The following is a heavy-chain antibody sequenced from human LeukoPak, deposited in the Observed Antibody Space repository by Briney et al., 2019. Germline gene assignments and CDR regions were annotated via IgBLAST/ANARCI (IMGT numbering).Heavy chain of an antibody. CDR1: GFTFDDYG. CDR2: INWNGGST. V-gene: IGHV3-20*04. Sequence: PGGSLRLSCAASGFTFDDYGMSWVRQAPGKGLEWVSGINWNGGSTGYADSVKGRFTISRDNAKNSLYLQMNSLRAEDTALYYCARDTPAYCGGDCYSGLDYWGQGTLVTVSS. D-gene: IGHD2-21*02. CDR3: ARDTPAYCGGDCYSGLDY. J-gene: IGHJ4*02.